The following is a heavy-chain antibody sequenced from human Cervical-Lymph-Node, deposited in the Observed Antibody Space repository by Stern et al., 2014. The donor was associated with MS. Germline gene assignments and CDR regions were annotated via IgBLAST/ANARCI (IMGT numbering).Heavy chain of an antibody. Sequence: VQLVESGGGVVQPGRSLRLSCAASGFTFSSYGMHWVRQAPGKGLEWEAVISYDGSNKYYADSVKGRFTISRDNSKNTLYLQMNSLRAEDTAVYYCAKDRAAMAQYYFDYWGQGTLVTVSS. CDR2: ISYDGSNK. J-gene: IGHJ4*02. D-gene: IGHD5-18*01. CDR3: AKDRAAMAQYYFDY. V-gene: IGHV3-30*18. CDR1: GFTFSSYG.